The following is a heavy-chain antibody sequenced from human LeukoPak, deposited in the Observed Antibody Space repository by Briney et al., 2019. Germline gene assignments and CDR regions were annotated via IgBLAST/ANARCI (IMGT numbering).Heavy chain of an antibody. CDR3: AKDPPGYSSGWYYFDY. J-gene: IGHJ4*02. CDR1: GFTFSNYA. Sequence: GGSLRLSCAASGFTFSNYAMSWVRQAPGKGLEWVSAISGSGGSTYYADSVKGRFTISRDNSKNTLYLQMNSLRAEDTAVYYCAKDPPGYSSGWYYFDYWGQGTLVTVSS. V-gene: IGHV3-23*01. CDR2: ISGSGGST. D-gene: IGHD6-19*01.